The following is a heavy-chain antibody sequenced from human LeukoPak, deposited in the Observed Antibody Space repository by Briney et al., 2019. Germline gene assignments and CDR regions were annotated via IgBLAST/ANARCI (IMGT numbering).Heavy chain of an antibody. V-gene: IGHV1-69*04. J-gene: IGHJ4*02. D-gene: IGHD6-19*01. Sequence: ASVNVSCKASGGTFSSYAISWVRQAPGQGLEWMGRIIPILGIANYAQKFQGRVTMTRDTSISTAYMELSRLRSDDTAVYYCARVAVAGGFDYWGQGTLVTVSS. CDR1: GGTFSSYA. CDR3: ARVAVAGGFDY. CDR2: IIPILGIA.